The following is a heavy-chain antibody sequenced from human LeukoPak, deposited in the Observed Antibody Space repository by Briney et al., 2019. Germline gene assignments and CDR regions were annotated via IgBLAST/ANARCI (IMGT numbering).Heavy chain of an antibody. Sequence: SETLSLTCAVYGGSFSGYYWSWIRQPPGKGLEWLGEINHSGSNNYNPSLKSRVTISVDTSKNQFSLTMGSVTAAEQAVYYWSWGGSYIWFDPWGQGALVTVFS. V-gene: IGHV4-34*06. D-gene: IGHD1-26*01. CDR2: INHSGSN. CDR1: GGSFSGYY. J-gene: IGHJ5*02. CDR3: SWGGSYIWFDP.